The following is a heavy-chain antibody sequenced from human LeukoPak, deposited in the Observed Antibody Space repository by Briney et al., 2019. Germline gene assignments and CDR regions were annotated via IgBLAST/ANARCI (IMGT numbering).Heavy chain of an antibody. CDR3: ARDPYGSGSYIDY. J-gene: IGHJ4*02. D-gene: IGHD3-10*01. CDR2: INPNSGGT. CDR1: DYTFTSYG. V-gene: IGHV1-2*06. Sequence: ASVKVSCKASDYTFTSYGISWVRQAPGQGLEWMGRINPNSGGTNYAQKFQGRVTMTRDTSISTAYMELSRLRSDDTALYYCARDPYGSGSYIDYWGQETLVTVSS.